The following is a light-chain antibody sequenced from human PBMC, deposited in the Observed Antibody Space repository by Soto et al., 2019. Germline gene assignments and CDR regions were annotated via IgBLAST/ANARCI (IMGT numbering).Light chain of an antibody. Sequence: IQLTQSPSSLSASVGDRVTITCRASQGISSYLAWYQQKPGKAPKLLIYAASTLQSGVPSRFSGSGSVTDFTLPNSSLQPEDFATYYFQHLNSDLTFCGGTKVEIK. CDR1: QGISSY. V-gene: IGKV1-9*01. CDR3: QHLNSDLT. J-gene: IGKJ4*02. CDR2: AAS.